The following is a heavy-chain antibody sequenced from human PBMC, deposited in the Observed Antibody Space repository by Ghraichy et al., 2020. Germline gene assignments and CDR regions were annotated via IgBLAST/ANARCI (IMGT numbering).Heavy chain of an antibody. CDR2: IDWDDDK. CDR3: ARTHYDSSGYKYDYYFDY. V-gene: IGHV2-70*11. J-gene: IGHJ4*02. Sequence: SGPTLVKPTQTLTLTCTFSGFSLSTSGMCVSWIRQPPGKALEWLARIDWDDDKYYSTSLKTRLTISKDTSKNQVVLTMTNMDPVDIATYYCARTHYDSSGYKYDYYFDYWGQGTLVTVSS. CDR1: GFSLSTSGMC. D-gene: IGHD3-22*01.